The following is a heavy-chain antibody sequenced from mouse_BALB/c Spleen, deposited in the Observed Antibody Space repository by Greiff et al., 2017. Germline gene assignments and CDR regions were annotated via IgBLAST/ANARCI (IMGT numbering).Heavy chain of an antibody. V-gene: IGHV1S81*02. D-gene: IGHD2-4*01. J-gene: IGHJ2*01. CDR1: GYTFTSYW. Sequence: QVQLQQPGAELVKPGASVKLSCKASGYTFTSYWMHWVKQRPGQGLEWIGEINPSNGRTNYNEKFKSKATLTVDKSSSTAYMQLSSLTSEDSAVYYCARRDDDYGEDFDCWGQGTTLTVSS. CDR3: ARRDDDYGEDFDC. CDR2: INPSNGRT.